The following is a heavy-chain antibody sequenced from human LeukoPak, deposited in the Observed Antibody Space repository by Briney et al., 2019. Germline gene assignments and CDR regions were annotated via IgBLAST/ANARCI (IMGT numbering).Heavy chain of an antibody. D-gene: IGHD1-26*01. Sequence: GGSLRLSCAASGFIFSSYGMIWVRQAPGKGLEWVSAISVSGGSTYYADSVKGRFTISRDNSKNTLYLQMNSLKTEDTAVYYCTTALVGAPEDYWGQGTLVTVSS. CDR2: ISVSGGST. V-gene: IGHV3-23*01. J-gene: IGHJ4*02. CDR1: GFIFSSYG. CDR3: TTALVGAPEDY.